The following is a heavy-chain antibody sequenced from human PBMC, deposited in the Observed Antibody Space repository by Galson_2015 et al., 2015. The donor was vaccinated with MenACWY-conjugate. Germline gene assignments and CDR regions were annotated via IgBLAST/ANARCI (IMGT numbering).Heavy chain of an antibody. V-gene: IGHV3-23*01. CDR2: INGGGHTT. Sequence: SLRLSCAASGFSFTTYAMSWVRQSPGKGLEWVSAINGGGHTTYYADSVKGRFTISRDNAKNSLYLQMNSLRAEDTAVYYCARDRSNAFDIWGQGTMVTVSS. D-gene: IGHD4/OR15-4a*01. J-gene: IGHJ3*02. CDR3: ARDRSNAFDI. CDR1: GFSFTTYA.